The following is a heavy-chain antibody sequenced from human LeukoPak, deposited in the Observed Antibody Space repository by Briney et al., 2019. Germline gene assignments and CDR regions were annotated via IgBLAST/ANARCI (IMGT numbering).Heavy chain of an antibody. V-gene: IGHV3-21*01. CDR1: GFTFSSYS. CDR3: ARDGLNPWGEQWLVRRGYWFDP. CDR2: ISSSSSYI. Sequence: KSWGSLRLSCAASGFTFSSYSMNWVRQGPGKGLEWVSSISSSSSYIYYADSVKGRFTISRDNAKNSLYLQMNSLRAEDTAVYYCARDGLNPWGEQWLVRRGYWFDPWGQGTLVTVSS. J-gene: IGHJ5*02. D-gene: IGHD6-19*01.